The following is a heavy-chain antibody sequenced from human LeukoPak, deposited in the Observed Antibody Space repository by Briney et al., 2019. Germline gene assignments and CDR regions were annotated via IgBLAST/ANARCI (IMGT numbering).Heavy chain of an antibody. D-gene: IGHD1-26*01. CDR2: ISGSGGST. CDR1: GFTFSSYA. Sequence: GGSLRLSCAASGFTFSSYAMSWVRQAPGKGLEWVSAISGSGGSTYYADSVKGRFTIPRDNSKNTLYLPMNSLRAEDTAVYYCWKYLPREPFDYLGQGTLVTVSS. J-gene: IGHJ4*02. CDR3: WKYLPREPFDY. V-gene: IGHV3-23*01.